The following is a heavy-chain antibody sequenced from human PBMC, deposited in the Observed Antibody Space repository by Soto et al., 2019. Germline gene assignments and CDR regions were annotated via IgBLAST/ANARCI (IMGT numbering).Heavy chain of an antibody. CDR2: ISHDGSNK. CDR1: GFTFSTFA. Sequence: PGGSLRLSCAASGFTFSTFAMHWVRQAPGKGLEWVAVISHDGSNKYYADSVKGRFTISRDNSKNTLYLQMNSLRAEDTAVYYCAKAEDYRYYYGMDVWGQGTTVTVSS. J-gene: IGHJ6*02. D-gene: IGHD4-17*01. CDR3: AKAEDYRYYYGMDV. V-gene: IGHV3-30-3*01.